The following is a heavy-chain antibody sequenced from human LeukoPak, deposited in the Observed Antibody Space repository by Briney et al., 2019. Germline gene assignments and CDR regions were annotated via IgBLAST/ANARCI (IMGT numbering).Heavy chain of an antibody. CDR1: GGSISSGGYY. CDR2: IYYSGST. V-gene: IGHV4-31*03. J-gene: IGHJ4*02. CDR3: AREPKDGYKPGFDY. D-gene: IGHD5-24*01. Sequence: SETLSLTCTVSGGSISSGGYYWSWIRQHPGKGLEWIGYIYYSGSTYYNPSLKSRVTISVDTSKNQFSLKLSSVTAADTAVYYCAREPKDGYKPGFDYWGQGTLVTVSS.